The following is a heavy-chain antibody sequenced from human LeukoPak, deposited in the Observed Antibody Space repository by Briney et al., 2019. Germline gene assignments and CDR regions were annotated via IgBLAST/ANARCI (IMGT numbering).Heavy chain of an antibody. J-gene: IGHJ4*02. D-gene: IGHD5-12*01. CDR2: IYSGSST. CDR3: AMGAIVATIDY. Sequence: PGGSLRLSCAASGLTVSSNYMSCVRQAPGKGLEWVSLIYSGSSTYYADSVKGRFTISRDKSKNTLYLQMSSLRVEDTAVYYCAMGAIVATIDYWGQGTLVTVSS. V-gene: IGHV3-66*01. CDR1: GLTVSSNY.